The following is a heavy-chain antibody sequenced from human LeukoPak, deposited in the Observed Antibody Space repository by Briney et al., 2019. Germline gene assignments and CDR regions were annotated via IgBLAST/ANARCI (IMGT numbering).Heavy chain of an antibody. V-gene: IGHV1-18*01. CDR1: GYTFTSYG. J-gene: IGHJ4*02. CDR2: ISAYNGNT. CDR3: ARVRSYYDSSACDY. Sequence: ASVKVSCKASGYTFTSYGISWVRQAPGQGLEWLGWISAYNGNTNYAQKLQGRVTMTTDTSTSTAYMELRSLRSDDAAVYYCARVRSYYDSSACDYWGQGTLVTVSS. D-gene: IGHD3-22*01.